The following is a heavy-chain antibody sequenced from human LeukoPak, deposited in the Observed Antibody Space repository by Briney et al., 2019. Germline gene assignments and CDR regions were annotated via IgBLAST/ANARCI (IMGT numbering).Heavy chain of an antibody. Sequence: GGSLRLSCAASGFMFSNYWMTWVGQAPGKGLEWVANIKREGSEKHYVESVKGRLTISRDNAKNLLYLQMNSRRAEDTAVYYCARLPADDSVFDHWGQGTLVTVSS. V-gene: IGHV3-7*01. D-gene: IGHD2-15*01. CDR2: IKREGSEK. J-gene: IGHJ4*02. CDR3: ARLPADDSVFDH. CDR1: GFMFSNYW.